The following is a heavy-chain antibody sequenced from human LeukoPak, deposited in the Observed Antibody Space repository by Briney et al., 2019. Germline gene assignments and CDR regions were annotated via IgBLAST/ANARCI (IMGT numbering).Heavy chain of an antibody. J-gene: IGHJ4*02. CDR2: INGDESSR. CDR1: GFTFSSYA. Sequence: GGSLRLSCAASGFTFSSYAMHWVRQAPGKALVWVSRINGDESSRAYADSVKGRFTISRDNARNTLYLQMNSLRAEDTAVYYCARAQEYQLLYSNVGYYFGYWGQGTLDTVSS. V-gene: IGHV3-74*01. D-gene: IGHD2-2*02. CDR3: ARAQEYQLLYSNVGYYFGY.